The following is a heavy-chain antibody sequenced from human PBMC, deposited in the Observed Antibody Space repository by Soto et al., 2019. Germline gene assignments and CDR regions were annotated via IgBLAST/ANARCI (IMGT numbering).Heavy chain of an antibody. CDR1: GGSISSPNFY. CDR3: ARGMTTVTTFDD. J-gene: IGHJ4*02. D-gene: IGHD4-17*01. V-gene: IGHV4-31*03. Sequence: SETLSLTCTVSGGSISSPNFYWSWIRQHPGKGLEWIGHIYYNGTTYYNPTLKSRVSISVDTSKNQFSLKLSSVTAADTAVYDCARGMTTVTTFDDWGQGTLVTVSS. CDR2: IYYNGTT.